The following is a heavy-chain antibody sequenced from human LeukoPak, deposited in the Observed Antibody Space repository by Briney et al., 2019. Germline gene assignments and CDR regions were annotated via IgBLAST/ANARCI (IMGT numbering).Heavy chain of an antibody. D-gene: IGHD4-11*01. J-gene: IGHJ6*03. Sequence: RPGGSLRLSRAASGFTFSSYSMNWVRQAPGKGLEWVSYISSSSRTIYYADSVKGRFTISRDNAKNSLYLQMNSLRAEDTALYYCARDLPPTGYYYYMDVWGKGTTVTVSS. CDR2: ISSSSRTI. CDR3: ARDLPPTGYYYYMDV. V-gene: IGHV3-48*01. CDR1: GFTFSSYS.